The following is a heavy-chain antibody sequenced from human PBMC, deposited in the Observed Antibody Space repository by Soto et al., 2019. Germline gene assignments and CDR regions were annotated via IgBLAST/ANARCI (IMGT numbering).Heavy chain of an antibody. V-gene: IGHV3-23*01. CDR1: GFTFSGYA. D-gene: IGHD6-13*01. CDR3: AKRYGSTWYQFDY. CDR2: IYANGITM. J-gene: IGHJ4*02. Sequence: DVQLLESGGDLVQPGGSLRLSCAASGFTFSGYAMSWVRQAPGKGLEWVSVIYANGITMNYADSVKGRLTISRDNSKNTLSLQMNSLRAEDTAVYYCAKRYGSTWYQFDYWGQGTLVTVSS.